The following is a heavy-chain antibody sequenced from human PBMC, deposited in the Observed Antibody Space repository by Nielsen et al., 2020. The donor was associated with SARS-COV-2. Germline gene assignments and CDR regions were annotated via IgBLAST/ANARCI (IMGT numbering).Heavy chain of an antibody. D-gene: IGHD3-10*01. J-gene: IGHJ3*02. V-gene: IGHV3-23*01. Sequence: GGSLRLSCAASGFTFNIYAMAWVRRTPGRGLQWVSGISASGGSTYYTDSVKDRFTVSRDNSRNTLYLQMHSLRVEDTALYYCAKDDVVRGDAFDIWGQGTMVTVSS. CDR1: GFTFNIYA. CDR3: AKDDVVRGDAFDI. CDR2: ISASGGST.